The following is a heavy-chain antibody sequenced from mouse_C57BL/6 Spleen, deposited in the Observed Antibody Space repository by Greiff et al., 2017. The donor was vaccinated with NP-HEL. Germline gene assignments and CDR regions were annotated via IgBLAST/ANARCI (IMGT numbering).Heavy chain of an antibody. V-gene: IGHV1-9*01. J-gene: IGHJ1*03. Sequence: QVQLQQSGAELMKPGASVKLSCKATGYTFTGYWIEWVKQRPGHGLEWIGEILPGSGSTNYNEKFKGKATFTADTSSNTAYMQLSSLTTEDSAIYYCARRASTVVAPSYWYFDVWGTGTTVTVSS. CDR2: ILPGSGST. CDR1: GYTFTGYW. D-gene: IGHD1-1*01. CDR3: ARRASTVVAPSYWYFDV.